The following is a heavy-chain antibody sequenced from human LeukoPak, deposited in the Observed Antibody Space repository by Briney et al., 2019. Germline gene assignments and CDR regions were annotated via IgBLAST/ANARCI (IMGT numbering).Heavy chain of an antibody. V-gene: IGHV3-11*04. CDR1: GLTFSDYY. Sequence: GGSLRLSCAASGLTFSDYYMTWIRQAPGKGLEWVSYISSSGSTIYYADSVKGRFIISRDNAKDSLYLQMNSLRAEDTAVYFCARVGYDSSGRFDYWGQGTLVTVSS. CDR2: ISSSGSTI. CDR3: ARVGYDSSGRFDY. D-gene: IGHD3-22*01. J-gene: IGHJ4*02.